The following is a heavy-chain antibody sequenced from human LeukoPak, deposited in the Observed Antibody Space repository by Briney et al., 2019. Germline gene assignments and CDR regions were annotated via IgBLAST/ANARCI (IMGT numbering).Heavy chain of an antibody. D-gene: IGHD4-17*01. J-gene: IGHJ4*02. CDR1: GFTFSHYW. V-gene: IGHV3-7*01. Sequence: PGGPLRLSCAASGFTFSHYWMTWARQAPGKGPEWVANIKKDGSEKYYVDSVKGRFTISRDNANNSLYVQMNSLRVEDTGVYYCARESRGRSKIDYWGQGTLVTVSS. CDR3: ARESRGRSKIDY. CDR2: IKKDGSEK.